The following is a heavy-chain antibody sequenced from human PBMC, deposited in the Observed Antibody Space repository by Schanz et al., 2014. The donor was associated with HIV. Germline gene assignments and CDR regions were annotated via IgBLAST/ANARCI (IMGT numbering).Heavy chain of an antibody. V-gene: IGHV3-7*01. D-gene: IGHD3-16*01. J-gene: IGHJ3*01. Sequence: EVQLLESGGGLVQPGGSLRLSCAASGFTFSNYAMIWVRQAPGKGLEWVANIKQDGSEKHYVASVKGRFTISRDNAKNSLYLQMSSLRADDTAVYYCVRSGHLRSDPFDYWGQGTMVTVSS. CDR1: GFTFSNYA. CDR3: VRSGHLRSDPFDY. CDR2: IKQDGSEK.